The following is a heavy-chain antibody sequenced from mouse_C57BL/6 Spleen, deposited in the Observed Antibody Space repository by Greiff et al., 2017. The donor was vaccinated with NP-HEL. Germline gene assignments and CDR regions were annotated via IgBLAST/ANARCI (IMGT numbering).Heavy chain of an antibody. Sequence: EVMLVESGGGLVKPGGSLKLSCAASGFTFSDYGMHWVRQAPEKGLEWVAYISSGSSTIYYADTVKGRFTISRDNAKNTLFLQMTSLRSEDTAMYYCARDSYGSSYVPRFAYWGQGTLVTVSA. D-gene: IGHD1-1*01. V-gene: IGHV5-17*01. CDR1: GFTFSDYG. J-gene: IGHJ3*01. CDR3: ARDSYGSSYVPRFAY. CDR2: ISSGSSTI.